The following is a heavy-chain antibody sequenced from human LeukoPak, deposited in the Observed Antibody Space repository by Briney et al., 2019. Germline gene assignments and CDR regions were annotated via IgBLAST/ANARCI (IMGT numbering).Heavy chain of an antibody. CDR1: GFTFTSYY. Sequence: GGSLRLSCAASGFTFTSYYMHWVSQAPGKGLVWVSRISGDGSNTIYADSVKGRFTISRDNSKNTLYLQMNSLRAEDTAVYYCARDRSSWIYYYYGMDVWGKGTTVTVSS. V-gene: IGHV3-74*01. D-gene: IGHD6-13*01. CDR2: ISGDGSNT. CDR3: ARDRSSWIYYYYGMDV. J-gene: IGHJ6*04.